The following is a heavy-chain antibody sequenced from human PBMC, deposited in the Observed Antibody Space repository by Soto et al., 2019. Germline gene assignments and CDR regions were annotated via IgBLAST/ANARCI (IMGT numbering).Heavy chain of an antibody. CDR1: GFTFDDYA. D-gene: IGHD2-15*01. J-gene: IGHJ4*02. CDR2: ISWDGGST. CDR3: AKPGVVAAHSGIDF. V-gene: IGHV3-43D*04. Sequence: EVQLVESGGVVVQPGGSLRLSCAASGFTFDDYAMHWVRQAPGKGLEWVSLISWDGGSTYYADSVKGRFTISRDNSKNSLYLQMHSLRGEDTALHYCAKPGVVAAHSGIDFWGQGTLVTVSS.